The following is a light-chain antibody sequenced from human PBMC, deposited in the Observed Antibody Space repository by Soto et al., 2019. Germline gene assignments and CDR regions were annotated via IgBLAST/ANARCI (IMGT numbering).Light chain of an antibody. J-gene: IGKJ1*01. CDR2: GAS. Sequence: EIVLTQSPGTLSLSPGERATLSCRASQSVSSSYLAWYQQRPGQAPRLLIYGASSRAAGIPDRFSGSVSGTDFTLTITRLEPEDFAVYYCQQFNVWPRTFGQGTKVDIK. V-gene: IGKV3-20*01. CDR1: QSVSSSY. CDR3: QQFNVWPRT.